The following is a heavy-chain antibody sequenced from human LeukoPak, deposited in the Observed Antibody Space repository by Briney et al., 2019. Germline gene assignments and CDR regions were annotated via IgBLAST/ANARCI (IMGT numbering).Heavy chain of an antibody. CDR1: GFTFGNYY. D-gene: IGHD3-3*01. CDR2: ISGDGSSI. Sequence: GGSLRLSCVASGFTFGNYYMHWVRQVPGKGLVWVSRISGDGSSIFYADSVKGRFTISRDNAKNSLYVQMNSLRADDSAVYYCARDQYDTWSRRGNFDSWGQGTLVIVSS. V-gene: IGHV3-74*01. CDR3: ARDQYDTWSRRGNFDS. J-gene: IGHJ4*02.